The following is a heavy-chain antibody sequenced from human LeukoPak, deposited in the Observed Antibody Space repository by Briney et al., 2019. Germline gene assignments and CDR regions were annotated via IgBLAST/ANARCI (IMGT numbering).Heavy chain of an antibody. D-gene: IGHD3-3*01. Sequence: PSETLSLTCTVSGGSISSYYWSWIRQPPGKGLEWIGYIYYSGSTNYNPSLKSRVTISVDTSKNQFSLKLSSVTAADTAVYYCAWYPDPNYEHYYYYYGMDVWGKGTTVTVSS. CDR3: AWYPDPNYEHYYYYYGMDV. CDR1: GGSISSYY. V-gene: IGHV4-59*01. J-gene: IGHJ6*04. CDR2: IYYSGST.